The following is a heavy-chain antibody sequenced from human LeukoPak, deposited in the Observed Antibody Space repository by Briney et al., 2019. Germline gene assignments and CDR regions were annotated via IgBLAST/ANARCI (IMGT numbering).Heavy chain of an antibody. J-gene: IGHJ4*02. D-gene: IGHD3-9*01. Sequence: PSQTLSLTCAVSGGSIGSGGYSWSWIRQPPGKGLEWIGYIYHSGSTYYNPSLKSRVTISVDRSKNQFSLKLSSVTAADTAVYYCARVVQNYDILTGYYSYYFDYWGQGTLVTVSS. CDR1: GGSIGSGGYS. V-gene: IGHV4-30-2*01. CDR2: IYHSGST. CDR3: ARVVQNYDILTGYYSYYFDY.